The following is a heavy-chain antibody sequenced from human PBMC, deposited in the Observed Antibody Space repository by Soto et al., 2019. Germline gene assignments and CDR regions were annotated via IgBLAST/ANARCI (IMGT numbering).Heavy chain of an antibody. J-gene: IGHJ4*02. CDR3: AREGSTGWHFES. Sequence: GGSLRLSCEGSGFRFNVYGMHWVRQAPNKGLEWVAIIWYDGSKTYYADSVTGRFTISRDNSEKTVFLQMDSLRSEDTAIYYCAREGSTGWHFESWGQGTLVTVSS. CDR2: IWYDGSKT. V-gene: IGHV3-33*01. CDR1: GFRFNVYG. D-gene: IGHD6-19*01.